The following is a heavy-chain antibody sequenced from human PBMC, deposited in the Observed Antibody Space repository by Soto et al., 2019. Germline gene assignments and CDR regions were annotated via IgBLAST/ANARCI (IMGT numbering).Heavy chain of an antibody. CDR3: ARPLRYYDILTGYSTYYYYGMDV. CDR2: IYPGDSDT. V-gene: IGHV5-51*01. D-gene: IGHD3-9*01. J-gene: IGHJ6*02. Sequence: GESLKISCKGSGYSFTSYWIGWVRQMPGKGLEWMGIIYPGDSDTSYSPSFQGQVTISADKSISTAYLQWGSLKASDTAMYYCARPLRYYDILTGYSTYYYYGMDVWGQGTTVTVSS. CDR1: GYSFTSYW.